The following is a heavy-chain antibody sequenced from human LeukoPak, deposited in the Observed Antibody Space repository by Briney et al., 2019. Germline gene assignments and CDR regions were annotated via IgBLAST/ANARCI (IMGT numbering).Heavy chain of an antibody. CDR2: ISGSGGST. J-gene: IGHJ3*02. CDR1: GFTFSSYA. D-gene: IGHD5-18*01. CDR3: ARSAGYSYNYGENAFDI. V-gene: IGHV3-23*01. Sequence: GGSLRLSCAASGFTFSSYAMSWVRQAPGKGLEWVSAISGSGGSTYYADSVKGRFTISRDNAKNSLYLQMNSLRSDDTAVYYCARSAGYSYNYGENAFDIWGQGTVVTVSS.